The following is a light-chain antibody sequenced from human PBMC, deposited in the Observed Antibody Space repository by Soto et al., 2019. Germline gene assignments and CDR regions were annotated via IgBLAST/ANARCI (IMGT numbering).Light chain of an antibody. V-gene: IGKV3-11*01. CDR1: QSVSSY. Sequence: EIVLTQSPGTLSLSPGERATLSCRASQSVSSYLAWYQQKPGQAPRLLIYDASNRATGIPARFSGSGSGTDFTLTISSLGPEDFAVYYCQQRSNWLWTFGQGTKVDIK. J-gene: IGKJ1*01. CDR2: DAS. CDR3: QQRSNWLWT.